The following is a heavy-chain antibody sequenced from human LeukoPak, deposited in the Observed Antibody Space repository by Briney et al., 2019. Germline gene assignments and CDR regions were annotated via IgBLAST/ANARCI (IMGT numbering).Heavy chain of an antibody. J-gene: IGHJ6*02. CDR1: GGSISSGSYS. D-gene: IGHD2-2*01. Sequence: PSETLSLTCAVSGGSISSGSYSWSWIRQPPGKGLEWIGYIYHSGSTYYNPSLKSRVTISVDRSRNQFSLKLSSVTAADTAVYYCARALGYCSSTSCPGLYGMDVWGQGTTVTVSS. CDR2: IYHSGST. V-gene: IGHV4-30-2*01. CDR3: ARALGYCSSTSCPGLYGMDV.